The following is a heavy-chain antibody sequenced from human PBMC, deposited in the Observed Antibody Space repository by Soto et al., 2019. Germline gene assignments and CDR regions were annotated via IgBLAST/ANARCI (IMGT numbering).Heavy chain of an antibody. J-gene: IGHJ6*02. D-gene: IGHD3-3*01. CDR2: ISSRGSSI. CDR1: GXTYSDYY. Sequence: LGLSCSVSGXTYSDYYMSWIRQAPGKGLEWVSYISSRGSSIYYADSVKGRFTISRDNAKNSLYLQMNGLRAEDTAVYYCARGYYDFWSGYYISPYGMDVWGQGTTVTVS. V-gene: IGHV3-11*01. CDR3: ARGYYDFWSGYYISPYGMDV.